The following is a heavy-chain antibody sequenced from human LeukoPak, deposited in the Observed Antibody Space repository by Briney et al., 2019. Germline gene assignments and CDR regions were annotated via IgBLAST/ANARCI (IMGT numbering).Heavy chain of an antibody. D-gene: IGHD3-10*02. CDR1: GFTFSSYA. CDR2: ISYDGSNK. V-gene: IGHV3-30*04. CDR3: AELGITMIGGV. J-gene: IGHJ6*04. Sequence: GGSLRLSCAASGFTFSSYAMHWVRQAPGKGLEWVAVISYDGSNKYYADSVKGRFTISRDNAKDSLYLQMNSLRAEDTAVYYCAELGITMIGGVWGKGTTVTISS.